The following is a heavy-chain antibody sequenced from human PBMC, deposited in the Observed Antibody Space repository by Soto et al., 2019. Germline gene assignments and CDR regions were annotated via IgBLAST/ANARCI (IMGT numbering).Heavy chain of an antibody. Sequence: ASVKVSCKVSGYSLTELSMHWVRQAPGKGLEWMGGFDPEDGETIYAQKFQGRVTMTEDTSTDTAYMELSSLRSEDTAVYYCATGLGATIGFDYWGQGTLVTVSS. D-gene: IGHD1-26*01. CDR1: GYSLTELS. CDR3: ATGLGATIGFDY. CDR2: FDPEDGET. J-gene: IGHJ4*02. V-gene: IGHV1-24*01.